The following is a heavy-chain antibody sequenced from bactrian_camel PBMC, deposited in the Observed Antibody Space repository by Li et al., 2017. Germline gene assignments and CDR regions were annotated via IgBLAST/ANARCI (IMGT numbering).Heavy chain of an antibody. V-gene: IGHV3S42*01. J-gene: IGHJ4*01. CDR2: ILSGGET. CDR1: GFTFGSYT. Sequence: DVQLVESGGGLVQPGGSLRLSCGASGFTFGSYTMTWVRQAPGKGLEWVSAILSGGETRYADSVKGRFTVSKDNTKNTLYLQMNSLKPEDTAIYYCALDGTYGGDWNADRVLSRTEYNYWGQGTQVTVS. CDR3: ALDGTYGGDWNADRVLSRTEYNY. D-gene: IGHD6*01.